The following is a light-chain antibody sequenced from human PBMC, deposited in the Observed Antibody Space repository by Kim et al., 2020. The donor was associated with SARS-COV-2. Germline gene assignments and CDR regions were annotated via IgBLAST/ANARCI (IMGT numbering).Light chain of an antibody. CDR2: DIS. CDR1: TGAVTSGNY. Sequence: PRGTVTSTVRSSTGAVTSGNYPNWFQKKPGQAPRTLMYDISNRQTWTPARFSGSLLGGKAFLTLTGAQPEDEAEYYCLLSQSGARVFGGGTKLTVL. J-gene: IGLJ2*01. CDR3: LLSQSGARV. V-gene: IGLV7-46*01.